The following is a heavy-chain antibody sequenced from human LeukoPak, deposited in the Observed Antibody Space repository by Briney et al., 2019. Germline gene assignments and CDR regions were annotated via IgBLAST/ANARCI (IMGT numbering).Heavy chain of an antibody. V-gene: IGHV3-30*02. Sequence: GGSLRLSCAVSGFTFSKCGMHWVRRAPGRGLEWVAFIRNDGRNKYYGDSVKGRFTISRDNYRNTLYLQMNSLRAEDTAVYYCAKDHNPLTLSSGSLIGAFDIWGQGTMVTVSS. J-gene: IGHJ3*02. D-gene: IGHD3-22*01. CDR1: GFTFSKCG. CDR2: IRNDGRNK. CDR3: AKDHNPLTLSSGSLIGAFDI.